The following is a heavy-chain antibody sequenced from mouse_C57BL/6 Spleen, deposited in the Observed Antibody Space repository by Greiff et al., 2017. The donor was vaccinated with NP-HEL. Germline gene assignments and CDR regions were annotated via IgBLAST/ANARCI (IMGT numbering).Heavy chain of an antibody. Sequence: VQLQQSGPELVKPGASVKISCKASGYSFTGYYMNWVKQSPEKSLEWIGEINPSTGGTTYNQKFKAKATLTVDKSSSTAYMQLKSLTSEDSAVYYCARPYYDYDGAWFAYWGQGTLVTVSA. CDR1: GYSFTGYY. CDR3: ARPYYDYDGAWFAY. D-gene: IGHD2-4*01. V-gene: IGHV1-42*01. CDR2: INPSTGGT. J-gene: IGHJ3*01.